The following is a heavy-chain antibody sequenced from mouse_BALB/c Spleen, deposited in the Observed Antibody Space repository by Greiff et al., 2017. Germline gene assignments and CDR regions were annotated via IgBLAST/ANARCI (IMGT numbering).Heavy chain of an antibody. D-gene: IGHD1-1*01. CDR2: ISSGGSYT. CDR3: ASHYYGTPHWYFDV. Sequence: DVKLVESGGDLVKPGGSLKLSCAASGFTFSSYGMSWVRQTPDKRLEWVATISSGGSYTYYPDSVKGRFTISRDNAKNTLYLQMSSLKSEDTAMYYCASHYYGTPHWYFDVWGAGTTVTVSS. CDR1: GFTFSSYG. J-gene: IGHJ1*01. V-gene: IGHV5-6*02.